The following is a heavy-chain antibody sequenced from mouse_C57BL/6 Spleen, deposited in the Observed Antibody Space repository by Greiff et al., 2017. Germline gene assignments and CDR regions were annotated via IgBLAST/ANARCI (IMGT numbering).Heavy chain of an antibody. J-gene: IGHJ2*01. CDR1: GFTFSSYA. V-gene: IGHV5-9-1*02. D-gene: IGHD2-1*01. CDR2: ISSGGDYI. CDR3: TREGIYYGNYGYFDY. Sequence: EVKLMESGEGLVKPGGSLKLSCAASGFTFSSYAMSWVRQTPEKRLEWVAYISSGGDYIYYADTVKGRFTISRDNARNTLYLQMSSLKSEDTAMYYCTREGIYYGNYGYFDYWGQGTTLTVSS.